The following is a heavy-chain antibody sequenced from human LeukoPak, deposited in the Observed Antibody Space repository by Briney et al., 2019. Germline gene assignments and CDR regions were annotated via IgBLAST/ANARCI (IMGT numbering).Heavy chain of an antibody. Sequence: WSLRLSCAASGFTFSSYAMHWFRQAPGKGLEWVAVISYDGSNKYYADSVKGRFTISRDTSKNTLYLQMNSLRAEDTAVYYCARDSSRTVGYYYYMDVWGKGTTVTVSS. J-gene: IGHJ6*03. V-gene: IGHV3-30*04. D-gene: IGHD6-13*01. CDR1: GFTFSSYA. CDR2: ISYDGSNK. CDR3: ARDSSRTVGYYYYMDV.